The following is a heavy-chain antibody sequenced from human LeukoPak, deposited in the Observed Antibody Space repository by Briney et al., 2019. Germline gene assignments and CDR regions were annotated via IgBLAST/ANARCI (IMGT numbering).Heavy chain of an antibody. D-gene: IGHD6-19*01. J-gene: IGHJ4*02. CDR3: ARLAVAGRFDY. CDR2: INHSGST. V-gene: IGHV4-34*01. Sequence: PSETLSLTCAVYGGSFSGYYWSWIRQPPGKGLEWIGEINHSGSTNYNPSLKSRVTISVDTSKNQFSLKLSSVTAADTAAYYCARLAVAGRFDYWGQGTLVTVSS. CDR1: GGSFSGYY.